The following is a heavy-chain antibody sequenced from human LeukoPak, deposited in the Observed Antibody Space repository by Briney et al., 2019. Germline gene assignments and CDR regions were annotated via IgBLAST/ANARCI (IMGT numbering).Heavy chain of an antibody. D-gene: IGHD3-10*01. V-gene: IGHV3-23*01. Sequence: GGSLRLSCAASGFTFSSYAMSWVRQAPGKGLEWVSAISGSGGSTYYADSVKGRFTISRDNSKNTLYLQMNSLRAEDTAVYYRANSMVRGVTQYFQHWGQGTLVIVSS. J-gene: IGHJ1*01. CDR1: GFTFSSYA. CDR3: ANSMVRGVTQYFQH. CDR2: ISGSGGST.